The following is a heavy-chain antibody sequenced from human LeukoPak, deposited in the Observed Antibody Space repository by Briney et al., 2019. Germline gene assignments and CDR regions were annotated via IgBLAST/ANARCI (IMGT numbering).Heavy chain of an antibody. D-gene: IGHD2-2*01. CDR3: AKDSSEEGFDY. V-gene: IGHV3-30*18. CDR2: ISFDGRNT. CDR1: GFTFSDYD. Sequence: GGSLRLSCAASGFTFSDYDIHWDRQAPGKGLEWVAVISFDGRNTYSADSVKGRFTISRDNSKSTLYLQMSSLRAEDTAVYYCAKDSSEEGFDYWGQGTLVTVSS. J-gene: IGHJ4*02.